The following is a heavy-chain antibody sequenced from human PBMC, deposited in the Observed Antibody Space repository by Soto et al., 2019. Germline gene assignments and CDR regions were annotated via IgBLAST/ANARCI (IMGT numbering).Heavy chain of an antibody. D-gene: IGHD6-13*01. J-gene: IGHJ6*02. V-gene: IGHV1-46*01. CDR1: GYTFTSYY. CDR2: INPSGGST. Sequence: ASVKVSCKASGYTFTSYYMHWVRQAPGQGLEWMGIINPSGGSTSYAQKFQGRVTMTRDTSTSTVYMELSSLRSEDTAVYYCAREGIAAAGTGPYGMAVWGQGTTVTVSS. CDR3: AREGIAAAGTGPYGMAV.